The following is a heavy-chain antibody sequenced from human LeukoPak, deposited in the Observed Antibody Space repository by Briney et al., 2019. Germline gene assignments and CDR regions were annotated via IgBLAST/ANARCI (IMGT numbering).Heavy chain of an antibody. V-gene: IGHV5-51*01. J-gene: IGHJ5*02. CDR2: IYPGDSDT. Sequence: GESLKISCKGSGYSFTSYWIGWVRQMPGKGLEWMGIIYPGDSDTRYSPSFQGQVTISADKSISTAYLQWNSLKASDTAMYYCARHARVPCSSTSYYHTWFDPWGQGTLVTVSS. CDR3: ARHARVPCSSTSYYHTWFDP. CDR1: GYSFTSYW. D-gene: IGHD2-2*01.